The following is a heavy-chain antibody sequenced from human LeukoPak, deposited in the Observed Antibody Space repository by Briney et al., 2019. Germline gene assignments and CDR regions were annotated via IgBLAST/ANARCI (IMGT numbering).Heavy chain of an antibody. CDR3: VREGEGPLSKDFDY. CDR2: IGPHSTFT. CDR1: GFTFTDHY. Sequence: ASMKVSCKSSGFTFTDHYIHWVRQRPGQGLEWMGYIGPHSTFTSSPQEFQGRVTITRDASMSTAYMELTRLTSDDTAVYYCVREGEGPLSKDFDYWGQGTLVTVSS. J-gene: IGHJ4*02. D-gene: IGHD2/OR15-2a*01. V-gene: IGHV1-2*02.